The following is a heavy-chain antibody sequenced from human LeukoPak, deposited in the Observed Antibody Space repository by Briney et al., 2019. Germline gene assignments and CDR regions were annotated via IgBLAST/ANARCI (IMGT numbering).Heavy chain of an antibody. CDR2: INHSGST. J-gene: IGHJ4*02. CDR3: ARRVVLLWFGEILSGYFDY. D-gene: IGHD3-10*01. Sequence: SETLSLTCAVYGGSFSGYYWSWIRQPPGKGLEWIGEINHSGSTNYNPSLKSRVTISVDTSKTQFSLKLSSVTAADTAVYYCARRVVLLWFGEILSGYFDYWGQGTLVTVSS. V-gene: IGHV4-34*01. CDR1: GGSFSGYY.